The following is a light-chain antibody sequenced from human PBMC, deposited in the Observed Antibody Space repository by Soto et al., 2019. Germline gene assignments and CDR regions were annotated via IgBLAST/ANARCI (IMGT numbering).Light chain of an antibody. CDR1: SSDVGHPYNY. V-gene: IGLV2-14*03. CDR3: AAWDDSLNGGV. J-gene: IGLJ3*02. Sequence: QSALTQPASVSGSPGQSITISCTGTSSDVGHPYNYVSWYQQHPGKAPKLLIFKVSNRPSGISGRFSGSKSGNTASLTISGLQAEDEADYYCAAWDDSLNGGVFGGGTKLTVL. CDR2: KVS.